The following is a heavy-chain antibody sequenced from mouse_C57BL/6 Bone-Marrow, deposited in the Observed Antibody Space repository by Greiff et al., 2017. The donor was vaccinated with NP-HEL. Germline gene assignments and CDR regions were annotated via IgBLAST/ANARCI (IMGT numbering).Heavy chain of an antibody. Sequence: VQLQQPGAELVRPGTSVKLSCKASGYTFTSYWMHWVKQRPGQGLEWIGVIDPSDSYTNYNQKFKGKATLTVDTSSSTAYMQLSSLTSEDSAVYYCARGYSAWFAYWGQGTLVTVSA. CDR3: ARGYSAWFAY. J-gene: IGHJ3*01. CDR2: IDPSDSYT. CDR1: GYTFTSYW. V-gene: IGHV1-59*01.